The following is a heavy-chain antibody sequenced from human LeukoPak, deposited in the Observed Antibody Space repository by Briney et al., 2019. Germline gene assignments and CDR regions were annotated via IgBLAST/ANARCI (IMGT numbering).Heavy chain of an antibody. CDR2: IIPILGIA. J-gene: IGHJ5*02. D-gene: IGHD2-15*01. CDR3: ARSIYCSGGSCYSLISWFDP. CDR1: GGTFSSYA. Sequence: ASVKVSCKASGGTFSSYAISWVRQAPGQGLEWMGRIIPILGIANYAQKFQGRVTITADKSTSTAYMELSSLRSEDTAVYYCARSIYCSGGSCYSLISWFDPWGQGTLVTVSS. V-gene: IGHV1-69*04.